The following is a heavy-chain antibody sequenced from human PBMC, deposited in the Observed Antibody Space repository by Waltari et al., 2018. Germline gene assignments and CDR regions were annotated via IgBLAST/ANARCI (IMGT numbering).Heavy chain of an antibody. CDR3: ARDRVVGATDWAY. CDR2: TSTGTGNP. D-gene: IGHD1-26*01. J-gene: IGHJ4*02. CDR1: GYTFTNFA. Sequence: QVQLVQSGSELKKPGASVKIACKASGYTFTNFAIDWVRQAPGQGLGWMGWTSTGTGNPNYGLDLTGRFGFSLDSSVSTAFLESSGLKAEDTAVYFCARDRVVGATDWAYWGQGTLVTVSS. V-gene: IGHV7-4-1*02.